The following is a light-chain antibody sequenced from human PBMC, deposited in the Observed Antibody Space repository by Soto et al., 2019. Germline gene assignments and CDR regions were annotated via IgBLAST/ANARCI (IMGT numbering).Light chain of an antibody. CDR1: QSVGSY. CDR2: DAS. J-gene: IGKJ4*01. V-gene: IGKV3-11*01. Sequence: IVLTQSPPTLPFAPVPIATLSCRFSQSVGSYLAWYQQKPGEAPRIFIYDASNRANGMPPRLSGSGSGTDFSLTTSSIEPEDFAAYYCQQRSSWHSLTFGGGTKVDIK. CDR3: QQRSSWHSLT.